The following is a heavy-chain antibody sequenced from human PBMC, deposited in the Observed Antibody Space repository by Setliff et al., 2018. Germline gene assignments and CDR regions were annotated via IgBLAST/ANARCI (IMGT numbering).Heavy chain of an antibody. D-gene: IGHD6-6*01. CDR3: ARGRNIAARLLDS. J-gene: IGHJ4*02. Sequence: SETLSLTCAAYGGTFSDYYWTWIRQPPGKGLEWIGEINHRGSTNYNPSLKSRATISIDTSKDQFSLKLISMSAADTAVYFCARGRNIAARLLDSWGQGAPVTVS. V-gene: IGHV4-34*01. CDR2: INHRGST. CDR1: GGTFSDYY.